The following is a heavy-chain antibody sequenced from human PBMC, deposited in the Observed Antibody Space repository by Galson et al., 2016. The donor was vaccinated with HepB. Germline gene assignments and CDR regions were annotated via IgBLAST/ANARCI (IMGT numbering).Heavy chain of an antibody. D-gene: IGHD3-10*01. V-gene: IGHV1-3*01. Sequence: SVKVSCKASGYIFTDFALHWVRQAPGQSLEWMGWINAGSGNTKSSQKFHDRVTLTRDTSATTAYLYLSGLRFEDTALHYCARGALLSLVRVLAVWGQGTTVTVSS. CDR1: GYIFTDFA. CDR3: ARGALLSLVRVLAV. CDR2: INAGSGNT. J-gene: IGHJ6*02.